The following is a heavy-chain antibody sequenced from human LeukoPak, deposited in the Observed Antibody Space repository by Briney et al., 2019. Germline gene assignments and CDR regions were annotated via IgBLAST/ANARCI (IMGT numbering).Heavy chain of an antibody. V-gene: IGHV3-23*01. CDR1: GFTFISYA. CDR3: AKRGVVVRVFLVGFHKEAYYFDS. CDR2: LSGSAGGT. Sequence: GGSLRLSCTASGFTFISYAMSWVRQAPGKGLEWVAGLSGSAGGTNYADSVKGRFTISRDNSKNTLFLQMGRLRAEDTAVYFCAKRGVVVRVFLVGFHKEAYYFDSWGQGAQVTVSS. J-gene: IGHJ4*02. D-gene: IGHD3-16*02.